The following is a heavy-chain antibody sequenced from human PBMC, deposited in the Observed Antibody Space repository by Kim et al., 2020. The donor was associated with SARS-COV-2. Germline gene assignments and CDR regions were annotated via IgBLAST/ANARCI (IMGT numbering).Heavy chain of an antibody. CDR1: GGSISSYY. Sequence: SETLSLTCTVSGGSISSYYWSWIRQPPGKGLEWIGYIYYSGSTNYNPSLKSRVTISVDTSKNQFSLKLSSVTAADTAVYYCVRDYGLLGGVVGPDAFDIWGQGTMVTVSS. V-gene: IGHV4-59*01. CDR2: IYYSGST. D-gene: IGHD2-15*01. CDR3: VRDYGLLGGVVGPDAFDI. J-gene: IGHJ3*02.